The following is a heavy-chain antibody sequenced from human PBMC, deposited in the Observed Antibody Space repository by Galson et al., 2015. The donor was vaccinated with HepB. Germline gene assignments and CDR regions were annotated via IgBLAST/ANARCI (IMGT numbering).Heavy chain of an antibody. J-gene: IGHJ4*02. CDR2: ISYDGTET. V-gene: IGHV3-30*04. CDR3: ARQMYYYDSSPLEY. D-gene: IGHD3-22*01. CDR1: GFTFSTYI. Sequence: SLRLSCAASGFTFSTYIMHWVRQAPGKGLEWVASISYDGTETYFADSMRAQFTISRDNSENTLYLRMNSLRVEDTAAYYCARQMYYYDSSPLEYWGQGTLVTVSP.